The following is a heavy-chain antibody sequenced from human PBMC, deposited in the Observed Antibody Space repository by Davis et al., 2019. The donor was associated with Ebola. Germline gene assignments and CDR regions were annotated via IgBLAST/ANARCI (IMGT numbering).Heavy chain of an antibody. CDR2: INPNSGGT. V-gene: IGHV1-2*02. Sequence: VSVKVSCKASGYTFTSYAMHWVRQAPGQRLEWMGWINPNSGGTNYAQKFQGRVTMTRDTSISTAYMELSRLRSDDTAVYYCATNGHVDTAMGTIDYWGQGTLVTVSS. CDR3: ATNGHVDTAMGTIDY. J-gene: IGHJ4*02. CDR1: GYTFTSYA. D-gene: IGHD5-18*01.